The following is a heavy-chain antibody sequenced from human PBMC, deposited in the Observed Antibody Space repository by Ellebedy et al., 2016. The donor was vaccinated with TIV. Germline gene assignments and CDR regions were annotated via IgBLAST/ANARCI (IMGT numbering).Heavy chain of an antibody. D-gene: IGHD1-1*01. CDR3: ARSTGFFSLDY. Sequence: GSLRLSXAVSGGSITTGTYWSWVRQPPGAGLEWIGEISHTGDTKYNPSLKTRVTISIDKSKNQFSLRLNSVTAADTALYYCARSTGFFSLDYWGQGTLVTVSS. V-gene: IGHV4-4*02. CDR2: ISHTGDT. CDR1: GGSITTGTY. J-gene: IGHJ4*02.